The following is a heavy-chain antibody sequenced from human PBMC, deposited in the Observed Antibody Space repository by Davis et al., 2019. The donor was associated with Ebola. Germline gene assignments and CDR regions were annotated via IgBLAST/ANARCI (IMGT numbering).Heavy chain of an antibody. V-gene: IGHV5-51*01. CDR2: TYPGDSDT. D-gene: IGHD2-8*02. CDR1: GYSFSIYW. Sequence: GESLKISCEASGYSFSIYWIGWVRQMPGKGLEWMGITYPGDSDTKYSPSFQGQVTISSDKSIKTAFLQWSSLKASDTAMYYCASLRRTITGMDDAFDIWGQGTMVTVSS. CDR3: ASLRRTITGMDDAFDI. J-gene: IGHJ3*02.